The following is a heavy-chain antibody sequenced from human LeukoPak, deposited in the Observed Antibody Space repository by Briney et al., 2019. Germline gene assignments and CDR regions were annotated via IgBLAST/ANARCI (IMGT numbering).Heavy chain of an antibody. Sequence: SETLSLTCTVSGGSISSYYWSWIRQPPGKGLEWIGYIYYSGSTNYNPSLKSRVTISVDTSKNQFSLKLSSVTAADTAVYYCASAHYYYYMDVWGKGTTVTVSS. CDR1: GGSISSYY. CDR3: ASAHYYYYMDV. CDR2: IYYSGST. J-gene: IGHJ6*03. V-gene: IGHV4-59*01.